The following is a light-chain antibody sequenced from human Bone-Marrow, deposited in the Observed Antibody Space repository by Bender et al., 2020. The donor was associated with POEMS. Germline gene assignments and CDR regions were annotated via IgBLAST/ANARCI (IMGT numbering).Light chain of an antibody. CDR3: ASYKISDTLDDVL. V-gene: IGLV2-11*01. Sequence: QSALTQPRSVSGSPGQSVTISCTGSSSDVGDNDYVSWYQQHPGKAPKLMIYDVTKRPSGISHRFSASKSANTASLTISGLQPEDEANYYCASYKISDTLDDVLFGGGTKLTVL. CDR2: DVT. CDR1: SSDVGDNDY. J-gene: IGLJ2*01.